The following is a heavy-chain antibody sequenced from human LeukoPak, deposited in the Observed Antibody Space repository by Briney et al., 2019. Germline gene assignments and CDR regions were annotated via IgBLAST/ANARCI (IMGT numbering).Heavy chain of an antibody. V-gene: IGHV4-4*07. CDR1: GGSIRSYY. D-gene: IGHD3-22*01. CDR3: ARVAYYYDSSGHNWFDP. CDR2: IYASGST. J-gene: IGHJ5*02. Sequence: SETLSLTCTVSGGSIRSYYWSWIRQPAGKGLEWIGRIYASGSTNYNPSLKSRVTMSVDTSKNQFSLKLSSVTAADTAVYYCARVAYYYDSSGHNWFDPWGQGTLVTVSS.